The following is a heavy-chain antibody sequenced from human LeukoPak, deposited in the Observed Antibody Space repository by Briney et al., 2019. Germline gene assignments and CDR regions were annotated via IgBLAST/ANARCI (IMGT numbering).Heavy chain of an antibody. CDR1: GYTVTTFY. D-gene: IGHD4-11*01. CDR2: INPKNGDT. J-gene: IGHJ4*02. CDR3: AREDSTNYVGFDY. Sequence: ASVKVSCTSSGYTVTTFYIHWVRQAPGQGLEWMGRINPKNGDTASAEKFQGRLTLTRGTSITTTYMDLSRLTSDDTAVYYCAREDSTNYVGFDYWGQGSLVTVSS. V-gene: IGHV1-2*06.